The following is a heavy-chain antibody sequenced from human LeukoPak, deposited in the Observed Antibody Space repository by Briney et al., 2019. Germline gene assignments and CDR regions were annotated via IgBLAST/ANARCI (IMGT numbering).Heavy chain of an antibody. CDR1: GGTFSSYG. J-gene: IGHJ5*02. CDR3: ARSAPSGSYYTHWFDP. Sequence: SVKVSCKASGGTFSSYGISWVRQAPGQGLEWMGGIIPIFGTANYAQKFQGRVTITADESTSTAYMELSSLRSEDTAVYYCARSAPSGSYYTHWFDPWGQGTLVTVSS. CDR2: IIPIFGTA. D-gene: IGHD3-10*01. V-gene: IGHV1-69*13.